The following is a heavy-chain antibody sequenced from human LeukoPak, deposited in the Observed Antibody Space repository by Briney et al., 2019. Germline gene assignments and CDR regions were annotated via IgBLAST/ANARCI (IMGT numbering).Heavy chain of an antibody. V-gene: IGHV4-30-4*08. J-gene: IGHJ3*02. CDR3: ARNQYYYDSSAADAFDI. D-gene: IGHD3-22*01. Sequence: SETLSLTCTVSGGSISSGDYYWSWIRQPPGKGLEWIGYIYYSGSTYYNPSLKSRVTISVDTSKNQFSLKLSSVTAADTAVCYCARNQYYYDSSAADAFDIWGQGTMVTVSS. CDR2: IYYSGST. CDR1: GGSISSGDYY.